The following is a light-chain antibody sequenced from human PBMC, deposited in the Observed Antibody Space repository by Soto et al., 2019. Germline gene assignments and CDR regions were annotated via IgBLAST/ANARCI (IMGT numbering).Light chain of an antibody. J-gene: IGLJ3*02. CDR3: SSYTDRSTNTWV. Sequence: QSVLTQPASVSGSPGQSITISCTGTSGDVFAYNYVSWYQQYPGKAPKLMIYEVNNRPSGVSYRFSGSKSGNTASLTISGLQAEDEADYYRSSYTDRSTNTWVFGGGTKLTVL. V-gene: IGLV2-14*01. CDR2: EVN. CDR1: SGDVFAYNY.